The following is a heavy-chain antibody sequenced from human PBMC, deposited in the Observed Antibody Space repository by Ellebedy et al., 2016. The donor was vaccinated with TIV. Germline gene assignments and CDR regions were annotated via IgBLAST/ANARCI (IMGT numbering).Heavy chain of an antibody. Sequence: ASVKVSXKASGYTFTSHIINWVRQALGQRPEWLGWINAGNGNTKYSQKFQGRVTITRDTSTSTVYMEMSSLRSEDTAVFYCARDPEGAYYYGSGKFDYWGQGILVTVSS. V-gene: IGHV1-3*01. CDR3: ARDPEGAYYYGSGKFDY. J-gene: IGHJ4*02. D-gene: IGHD3-10*01. CDR1: GYTFTSHI. CDR2: INAGNGNT.